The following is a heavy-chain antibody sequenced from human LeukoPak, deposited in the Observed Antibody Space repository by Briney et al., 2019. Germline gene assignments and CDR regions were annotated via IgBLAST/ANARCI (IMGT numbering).Heavy chain of an antibody. Sequence: ASVKVSCKASGGTFSSYAISWVRQAPGQGLEWMGGIIPIFGTANYAQKFQGRVTMTTNTSIDTAYMELSSLTFDDTAIYYCARGRGWGILDSWGQGHLVTVSS. CDR2: IIPIFGTA. J-gene: IGHJ4*02. D-gene: IGHD6-19*01. V-gene: IGHV1-69*05. CDR3: ARGRGWGILDS. CDR1: GGTFSSYA.